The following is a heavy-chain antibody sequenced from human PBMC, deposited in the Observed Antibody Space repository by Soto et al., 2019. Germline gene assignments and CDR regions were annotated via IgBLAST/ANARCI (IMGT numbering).Heavy chain of an antibody. Sequence: SETLSLTCTVSGGSISSYYWSWIRQPPGKGLEWIGYIYYSGSTNYNPSLKSRVTISVDTSKNQFSLKLSSVTAADTAVYYFARESWEYCSGGSCYSGYFDYWGQGTLVTVSS. V-gene: IGHV4-59*01. J-gene: IGHJ4*02. CDR1: GGSISSYY. CDR3: ARESWEYCSGGSCYSGYFDY. D-gene: IGHD2-15*01. CDR2: IYYSGST.